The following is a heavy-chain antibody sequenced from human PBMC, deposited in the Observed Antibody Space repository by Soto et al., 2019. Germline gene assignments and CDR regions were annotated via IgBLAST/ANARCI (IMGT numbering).Heavy chain of an antibody. CDR2: IKQDGSEK. J-gene: IGHJ6*03. CDR1: GFTFSNHW. Sequence: EVQVVESGGGLVQPGGSLRLSCAASGFTFSNHWMTWVRQAPGKGLEWVANIKQDGSEKYYVDSVKGRFTLSRDNAKNSLHLQMNSLRAEDTAVYYCARDSAYCRSTSCYLSYYYYMDVWGKGTTVTVSS. D-gene: IGHD2-2*01. V-gene: IGHV3-7*01. CDR3: ARDSAYCRSTSCYLSYYYYMDV.